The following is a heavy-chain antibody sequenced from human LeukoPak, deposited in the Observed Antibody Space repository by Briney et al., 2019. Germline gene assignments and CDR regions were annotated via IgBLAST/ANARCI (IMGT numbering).Heavy chain of an antibody. J-gene: IGHJ3*02. CDR2: IIPIFGTA. D-gene: IGHD6-13*01. V-gene: IGHV1-69*05. Sequence: ASVKVSCKASGYTFTGYYMHWVRQAPGQGLEWMGGIIPIFGTANYAQKFQGRVTITTDESTSTAYMELSNLRSEDTAVYYCAREGYSSSWYRSFDIWGQGTMVTVSS. CDR3: AREGYSSSWYRSFDI. CDR1: GYTFTGYY.